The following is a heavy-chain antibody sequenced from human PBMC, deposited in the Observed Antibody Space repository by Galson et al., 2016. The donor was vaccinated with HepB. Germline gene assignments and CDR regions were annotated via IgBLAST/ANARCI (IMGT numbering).Heavy chain of an antibody. CDR1: GYTFNTYG. Sequence: QSGAEVKKSGESLKISCKASGYTFNTYGIGWVRQAPGQGFEWMGWISGTNGNTNYAQNFKGRVTMTRDTSTQTAYMELRSLRNDDTAIYYCTRGSRCSGGTCYSPAFDYWGQGTLVIVSA. D-gene: IGHD2-15*01. J-gene: IGHJ4*02. CDR3: TRGSRCSGGTCYSPAFDY. CDR2: ISGTNGNT. V-gene: IGHV1-18*01.